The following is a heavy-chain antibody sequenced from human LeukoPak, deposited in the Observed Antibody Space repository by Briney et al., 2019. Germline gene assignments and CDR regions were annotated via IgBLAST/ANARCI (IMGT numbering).Heavy chain of an antibody. V-gene: IGHV4-30-4*01. CDR1: GGSISSGDYY. CDR3: ARCSSREFWFDP. D-gene: IGHD6-13*01. CDR2: INYSGST. J-gene: IGHJ5*02. Sequence: PSQTLSLTCTVSGGSISSGDYYWSWIRQPPGKGLEWIGYINYSGSTYYNPSLKSRVAISVDTSKNQFSLKLSSVTAADTAVYYCARCSSREFWFDPWGQGTLVTVSS.